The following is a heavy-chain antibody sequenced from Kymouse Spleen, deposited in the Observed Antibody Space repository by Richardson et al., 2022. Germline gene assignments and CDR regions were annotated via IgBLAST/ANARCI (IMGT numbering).Heavy chain of an antibody. CDR1: GGSISSSSYY. Sequence: QLQLQESGPGLVKPSETLSLTCTVSGGSISSSSYYWGWIRQPPGKGLEWIGSIYYSGSTYYNPSLKSRVTISVDTSKNQFSLKLSSVTAADTAVYYCARDGSGSYYNEDNWFDPWGQGTLVTVSS. V-gene: IGHV4-39*01. D-gene: IGHD3-10*01. J-gene: IGHJ5*02. CDR2: IYYSGST. CDR3: ARDGSGSYYNEDNWFDP.